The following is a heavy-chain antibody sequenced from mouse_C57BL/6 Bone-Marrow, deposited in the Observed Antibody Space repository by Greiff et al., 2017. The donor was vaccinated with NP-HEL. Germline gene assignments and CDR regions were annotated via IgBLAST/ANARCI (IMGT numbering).Heavy chain of an antibody. D-gene: IGHD1-1*02. CDR3: ARGGLSDYYAMDY. Sequence: DVKLVESGPGMVKPSQSLSLTCTVTGYSITSGYDWHWIRHFPGNKLEWMGYISYSGSTNYNPSLKSRISITHDTSKNHFFLKLNSVTTEDTATYYCARGGLSDYYAMDYWGQGTSVTVSS. CDR1: GYSITSGYD. CDR2: ISYSGST. V-gene: IGHV3-1*01. J-gene: IGHJ4*01.